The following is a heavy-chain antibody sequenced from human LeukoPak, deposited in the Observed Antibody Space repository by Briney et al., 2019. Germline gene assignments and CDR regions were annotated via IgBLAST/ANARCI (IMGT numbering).Heavy chain of an antibody. CDR2: INHSGST. D-gene: IGHD3-10*01. J-gene: IGHJ3*02. Sequence: SETLSLTCAVYGGSLSGYYWSWIRQPPGKGLEWIGEINHSGSTNYNPSLKSRVTISVDTSKNQFSLKLSSVTAADTAVYYCARGTLHYYGSGSYYNPDAFDIWGQGTMVTVSS. CDR3: ARGTLHYYGSGSYYNPDAFDI. CDR1: GGSLSGYY. V-gene: IGHV4-34*01.